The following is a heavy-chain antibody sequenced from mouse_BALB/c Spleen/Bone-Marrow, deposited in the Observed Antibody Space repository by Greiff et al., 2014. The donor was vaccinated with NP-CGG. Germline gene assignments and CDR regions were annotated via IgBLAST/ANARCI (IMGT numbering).Heavy chain of an antibody. D-gene: IGHD2-2*01. CDR3: VRNYYGYDGYFDY. V-gene: IGHV5-9-2*01. CDR2: ITNGSNYT. CDR1: GFSFNSYG. J-gene: IGHJ2*01. Sequence: EVQLVESGGGLVKPGGSLKLSCTASGFSFNSYGMSWVRQTPEKRLEWVATITNGSNYTYYPDSVKGRFTISRDNVKNNLYLQMRSLRSEDTALYYCVRNYYGYDGYFDYWGQGITLTVSS.